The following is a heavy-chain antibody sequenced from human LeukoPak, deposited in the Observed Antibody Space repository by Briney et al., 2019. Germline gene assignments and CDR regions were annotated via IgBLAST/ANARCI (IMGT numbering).Heavy chain of an antibody. V-gene: IGHV4-39*01. CDR3: GGVDIVVVPAARDFDY. CDR2: IYYSGST. J-gene: IGHJ4*02. CDR1: GGSISSSSYY. D-gene: IGHD2-2*03. Sequence: PSETLSLTCTVSGGSISSSSYYWGWIRQPPGKGLEWIGSIYYSGSTYYNPSLKSRVTISVDTSKNQFSLKLSSVTAADTAVYYCGGVDIVVVPAARDFDYWGQGTLVTVSS.